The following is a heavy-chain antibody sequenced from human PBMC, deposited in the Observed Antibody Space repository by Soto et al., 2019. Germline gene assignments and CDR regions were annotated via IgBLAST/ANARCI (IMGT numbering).Heavy chain of an antibody. CDR1: GYTFTSYG. J-gene: IGHJ4*02. V-gene: IGHV1-18*04. CDR3: ARASDGYRCGWYFGYFDY. CDR2: IRAYNGYT. D-gene: IGHD6-19*01. Sequence: QVQLVQSGAEVKKPGASVKVSCKASGYTFTSYGISWVRQAPGQGLEWMGWIRAYNGYTNYAQKFQGRVTITTDTSTSTAYMELRSLISDDTAVYYCARASDGYRCGWYFGYFDYWGQGTLVTVSS.